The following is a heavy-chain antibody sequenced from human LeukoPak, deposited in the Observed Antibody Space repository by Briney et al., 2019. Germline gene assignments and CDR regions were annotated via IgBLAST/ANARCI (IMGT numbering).Heavy chain of an antibody. D-gene: IGHD2/OR15-2a*01. CDR3: ALLSGGTFDY. CDR2: ISIGGDT. J-gene: IGHJ4*02. CDR1: GFVVTANY. Sequence: PGGSLRLPCAGSGFVVTANYLAWARQAPGKGLEWVSTISIGGDTYYGDSVKGRSAISRDGSTNTLSLHLDSLRVEDMGVYYCALLSGGTFDYWGQGTQVTVAS. V-gene: IGHV3-53*01.